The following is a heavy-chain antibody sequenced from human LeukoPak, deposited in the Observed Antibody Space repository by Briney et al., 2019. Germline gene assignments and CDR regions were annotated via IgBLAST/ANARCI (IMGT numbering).Heavy chain of an antibody. D-gene: IGHD3-16*02. CDR1: GGSFSGYY. V-gene: IGHV4-34*01. CDR2: INHSGST. J-gene: IGHJ4*02. CDR3: ARGPIMITFGGVIAHSSYFDY. Sequence: SETLSLTCAVYGGSFSGYYRSWIRQPPGKGLEWIGEINHSGSTNYNPSLKSRVTISVDTSKNQFSLKLSSVTAADTAVYYCARGPIMITFGGVIAHSSYFDYWGQGTLVTVSS.